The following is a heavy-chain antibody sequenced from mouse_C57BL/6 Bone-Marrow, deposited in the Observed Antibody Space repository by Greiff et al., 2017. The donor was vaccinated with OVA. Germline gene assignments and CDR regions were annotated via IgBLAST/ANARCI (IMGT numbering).Heavy chain of an antibody. J-gene: IGHJ3*01. V-gene: IGHV5-4*01. D-gene: IGHD1-1*01. CDR1: GFTFSSYA. CDR3: ARAYYGSSLFAY. Sequence: EVQVVESGGGLVKPGGSLKLSCAASGFTFSSYAMSWVRQTPEKGLEWVATISDGGSYTYYPDNVKGRFTISRDKAKNNMYLQMSHLRSEATDMYFCARAYYGSSLFAYWDQGTVVTVTA. CDR2: ISDGGSYT.